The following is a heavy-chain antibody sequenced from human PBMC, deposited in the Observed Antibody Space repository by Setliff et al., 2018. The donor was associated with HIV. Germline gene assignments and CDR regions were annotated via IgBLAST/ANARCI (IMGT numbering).Heavy chain of an antibody. Sequence: PSETLSLTCAVSGYSISSGYYWSWIRQPQGKGLEWIGYIYYSGTTHYNPSLKSRVGMSVDTSKNQFSLDLTSVTPADTAVYYCARLRVSSSSQTFDHWGQGILVTVSS. CDR1: GYSISSGYY. V-gene: IGHV4-38-2*01. D-gene: IGHD6-6*01. CDR2: IYYSGTT. CDR3: ARLRVSSSSQTFDH. J-gene: IGHJ4*02.